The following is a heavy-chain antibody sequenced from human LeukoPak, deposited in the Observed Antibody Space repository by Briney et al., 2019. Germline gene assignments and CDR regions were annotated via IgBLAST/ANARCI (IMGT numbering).Heavy chain of an antibody. CDR3: ARGGSGYYYNWFDP. J-gene: IGHJ5*02. CDR1: GFTFNSYG. V-gene: IGHV3-53*04. CDR2: IYSGGST. D-gene: IGHD3-22*01. Sequence: GGSLRLSCAASGFTFNSYGMSWVRQAPGKGLEWVSVIYSGGSTYYADSVKGRFTISRHNSKNTLYLQMNSLRAEDTAVYYCARGGSGYYYNWFDPWGQGTLVTVSS.